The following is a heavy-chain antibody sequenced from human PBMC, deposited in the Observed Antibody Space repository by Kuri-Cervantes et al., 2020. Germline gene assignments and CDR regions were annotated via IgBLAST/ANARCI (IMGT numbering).Heavy chain of an antibody. Sequence: SETLSLTCVVSGDSISRNNWWSWVRQPPGKGLEWIGEISQSGSTNYNPSPKSRVTISVDKSKNQFSLKLSSVTAADTAVYYCARQDRYFDYWGQGTLVTVSS. V-gene: IGHV4-4*02. CDR2: ISQSGST. CDR1: GDSISRNNW. J-gene: IGHJ4*01. CDR3: ARQDRYFDY.